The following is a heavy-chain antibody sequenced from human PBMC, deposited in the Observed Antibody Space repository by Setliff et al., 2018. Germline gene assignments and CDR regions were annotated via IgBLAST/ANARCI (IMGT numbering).Heavy chain of an antibody. Sequence: PSETLSLTCTISGGSISGHYWTWIRQPPGKGLEWIGYIHYSGSTNYCPSLKSRVTMSLDTSENQVVLTMTNMDPVDTATYYCAHKYGDYVRYFQHWGQGTLVTVSS. J-gene: IGHJ1*01. CDR2: IHYSGST. D-gene: IGHD4-17*01. V-gene: IGHV4-59*11. CDR3: AHKYGDYVRYFQH. CDR1: GGSISGHY.